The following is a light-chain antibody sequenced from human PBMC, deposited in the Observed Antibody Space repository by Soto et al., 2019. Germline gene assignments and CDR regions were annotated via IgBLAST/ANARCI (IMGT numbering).Light chain of an antibody. Sequence: IQMTQSPSSLSASVGDRVTITCQASQAISKNLNWYQQKPGKAPKLLIYDASSLQTGVPSRFSGSGSATHFTFTISSLQQEDVATYYCQQYDNLLPITFGQGTRLEIK. V-gene: IGKV1-33*01. J-gene: IGKJ5*01. CDR3: QQYDNLLPIT. CDR1: QAISKN. CDR2: DAS.